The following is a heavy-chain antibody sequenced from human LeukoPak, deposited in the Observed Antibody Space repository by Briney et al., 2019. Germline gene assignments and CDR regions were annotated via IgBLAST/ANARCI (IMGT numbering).Heavy chain of an antibody. CDR1: GFTFSSYT. CDR2: IYSGGNT. Sequence: GGSLRLSYAASGFTFSSYTMNWVRQAPGKGLEWVSFIYSGGNTQYSASVKGRSTISRDNSKNTLYLQMNSLRAEDTAVYYCARRAGDYSHPYDYWGQGTLVTVSS. D-gene: IGHD3-22*01. J-gene: IGHJ4*02. V-gene: IGHV3-53*01. CDR3: ARRAGDYSHPYDY.